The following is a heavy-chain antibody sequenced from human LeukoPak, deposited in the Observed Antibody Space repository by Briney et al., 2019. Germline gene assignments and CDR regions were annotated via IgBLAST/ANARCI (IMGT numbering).Heavy chain of an antibody. V-gene: IGHV4-59*01. Sequence: PSETLSLTCSVSGGSISSYYWSWIRQPPGKGLEWIGNMYDSGSANYNPSFKSRVTISVDTSKNQFSLKLSSVTAADTAVYYCARGRYGDYWGQGTLVTVSS. D-gene: IGHD5-18*01. CDR1: GGSISSYY. J-gene: IGHJ4*02. CDR2: MYDSGSA. CDR3: ARGRYGDY.